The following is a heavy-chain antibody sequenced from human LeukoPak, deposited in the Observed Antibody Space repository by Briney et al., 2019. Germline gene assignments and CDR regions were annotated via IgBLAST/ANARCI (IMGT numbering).Heavy chain of an antibody. V-gene: IGHV5-51*01. CDR2: IYPGDSDT. J-gene: IGHJ6*03. CDR1: GYSFTSYW. D-gene: IGHD4-17*01. Sequence: GESLKISCKGSGYSFTSYWIGWVRQMPGKGLEWMGIIYPGDSDTRYSPSLQGQVTISADKSISTPYLQWTSLEASDTAMYYCASHVGPTGYYYHYMDVWGKGTTVTVSS. CDR3: ASHVGPTGYYYHYMDV.